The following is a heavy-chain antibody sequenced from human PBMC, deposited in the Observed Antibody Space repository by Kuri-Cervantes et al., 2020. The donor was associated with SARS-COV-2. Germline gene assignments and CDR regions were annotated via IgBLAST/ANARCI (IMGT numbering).Heavy chain of an antibody. J-gene: IGHJ6*02. CDR3: ATTHFGTDGSYPEDYYYYYGMDV. CDR1: GYTLTELS. CDR2: FDPEDGET. V-gene: IGHV1-24*01. D-gene: IGHD1-26*01. Sequence: ASVKVSCKVSGYTLTELSMHWVRQAPGKGLEWMGGFDPEDGETIYAQKFQGRVTMTEDTSTDTAYMELSSLRSEDTAVYYCATTHFGTDGSYPEDYYYYYGMDVWGQGTTVTVSS.